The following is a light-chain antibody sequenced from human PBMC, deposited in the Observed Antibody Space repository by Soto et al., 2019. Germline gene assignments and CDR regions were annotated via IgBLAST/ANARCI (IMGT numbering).Light chain of an antibody. J-gene: IGLJ1*01. V-gene: IGLV1-40*01. CDR2: GNS. Sequence: QSVLTQPPSVSGAPGQRVTISCTGSSSNIGTGYDVHWYQQLPGTASKLLIYGNSNRPSGVPDRFSGSKSGTSASLATTGLQAEDEADYYCQSFDSSRFYVFGTGTKVTVL. CDR3: QSFDSSRFYV. CDR1: SSNIGTGYD.